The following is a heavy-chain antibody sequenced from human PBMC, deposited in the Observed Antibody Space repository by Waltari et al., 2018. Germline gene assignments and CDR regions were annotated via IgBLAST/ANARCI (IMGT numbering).Heavy chain of an antibody. CDR3: ARTSASGGY. CDR1: GDSIPGHD. Sequence: QVQLRESGPGVLKPSETLSLICVVSGDSIPGHDYSWVRQSAGKGLEWIGCTNELQMSQYTYNPSLKSRLNISLDTSNHQFSLKMTSVTAADSAVYFCARTSASGGYWGPGTVVTVSS. D-gene: IGHD3-10*01. J-gene: IGHJ4*02. V-gene: IGHV4-4*07. CDR2: TNELQMSQY.